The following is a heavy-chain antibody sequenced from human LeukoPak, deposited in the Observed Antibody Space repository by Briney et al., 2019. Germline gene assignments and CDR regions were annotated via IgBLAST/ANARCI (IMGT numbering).Heavy chain of an antibody. CDR1: GFTFNRYW. Sequence: TGGSLRLSCAASGFTFNRYWMNWVRQAPGKGLEWVANIKHDGSEKDYVDSVKGRFTISRDNAKNALFLQMNSLRAEDTAVYYCARDVSYTAYHYYGMDVWGQGTTVTVSS. D-gene: IGHD1-26*01. CDR2: IKHDGSEK. CDR3: ARDVSYTAYHYYGMDV. J-gene: IGHJ6*02. V-gene: IGHV3-7*01.